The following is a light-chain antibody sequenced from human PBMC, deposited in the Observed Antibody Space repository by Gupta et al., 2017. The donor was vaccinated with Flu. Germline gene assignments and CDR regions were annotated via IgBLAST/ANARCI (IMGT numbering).Light chain of an antibody. CDR3: AAWDDSLNGYWV. V-gene: IGLV1-44*01. CDR2: SNN. J-gene: IGLJ3*02. Sequence: QSVLTQPPSASGTPGQRVPIPCSGSSSNIGSNTVNWYQQLPGTAPKLLIYSNNQRPSGVPDRFSGSKSGTSASLAISGLQSEDEADYYCAAWDDSLNGYWVFGGGTKLTVL. CDR1: SSNIGSNT.